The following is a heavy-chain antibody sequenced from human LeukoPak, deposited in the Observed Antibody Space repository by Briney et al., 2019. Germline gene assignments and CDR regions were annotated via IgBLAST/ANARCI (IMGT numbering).Heavy chain of an antibody. CDR1: GGSISSYY. Sequence: PSETLSLTCTVSGGSISSYYWSWIRQPAGKGLEWIGRIYTSGSTNYNPSLKSRVTISVDTSKNQFSLKLSSVPAADTAVYYCARGVKKYYDSSGYYSPAGDNWFDPWGQGTLVTVSS. CDR3: ARGVKKYYDSSGYYSPAGDNWFDP. CDR2: IYTSGST. D-gene: IGHD3-22*01. J-gene: IGHJ5*02. V-gene: IGHV4-4*07.